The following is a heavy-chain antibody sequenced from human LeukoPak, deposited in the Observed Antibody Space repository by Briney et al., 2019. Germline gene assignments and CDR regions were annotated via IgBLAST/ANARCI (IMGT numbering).Heavy chain of an antibody. J-gene: IGHJ6*02. CDR1: GYTLTELS. CDR3: AGYYYYYGMDV. Sequence: ASVKVSCKVSGYTLTELSMHWVRQAPGQGLEWMGWMNPNSGNTGYAQKFQGRVTMTRNTSISTAYMELSSLRSEDTAVYYCAGYYYYYGMDVWGQGTTVTVSS. CDR2: MNPNSGNT. V-gene: IGHV1-8*01.